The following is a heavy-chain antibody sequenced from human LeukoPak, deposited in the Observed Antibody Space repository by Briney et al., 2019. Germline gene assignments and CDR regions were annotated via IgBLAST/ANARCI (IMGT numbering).Heavy chain of an antibody. CDR2: IGPNNGVT. Sequence: ASVTVSCKASGYTFTDYFLHWVRQAPGQGLEWMGWIGPNNGVTNYAQKFQGKVTMTRDTPINTAYMELSSLRSDDTAVYYCARDIRPRVESFDFWGQGTLVTVSS. D-gene: IGHD3-3*01. J-gene: IGHJ4*02. V-gene: IGHV1-2*02. CDR1: GYTFTDYF. CDR3: ARDIRPRVESFDF.